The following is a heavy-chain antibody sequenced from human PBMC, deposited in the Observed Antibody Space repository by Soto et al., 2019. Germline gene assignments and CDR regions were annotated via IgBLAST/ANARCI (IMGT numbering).Heavy chain of an antibody. D-gene: IGHD3-22*01. CDR2: IRSKANSYAT. Sequence: GGSLRLSCAASGFTFSGSAMHWVSQASGKGLEWVGRIRSKANSYATAYAASVKGRFTISRDDSKNTAYLQMNSLKTEDTAVYYCTSSDSSGYYSGYYYGMDVWGQGTTVTVSS. CDR1: GFTFSGSA. V-gene: IGHV3-73*01. J-gene: IGHJ6*02. CDR3: TSSDSSGYYSGYYYGMDV.